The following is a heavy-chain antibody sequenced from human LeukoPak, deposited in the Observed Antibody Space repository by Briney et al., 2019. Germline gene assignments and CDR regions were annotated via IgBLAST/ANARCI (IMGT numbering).Heavy chain of an antibody. V-gene: IGHV1-2*02. Sequence: GASVKVSCKASGYTFTGYYMHWVRQAPGQGLEWMGWINPNSGGTNYAQKFRGRVTMTRDTSISTAYMELSRLRSDDTAVYYCARVGYSYGYTIDYWGQGTLVTVSS. CDR2: INPNSGGT. CDR3: ARVGYSYGYTIDY. J-gene: IGHJ4*02. CDR1: GYTFTGYY. D-gene: IGHD5-18*01.